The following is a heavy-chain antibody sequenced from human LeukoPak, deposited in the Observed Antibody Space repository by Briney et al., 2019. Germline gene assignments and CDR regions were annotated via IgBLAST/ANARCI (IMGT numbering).Heavy chain of an antibody. V-gene: IGHV4-38-2*02. CDR2: IYYSGST. D-gene: IGHD6-19*01. CDR1: VYSISSGYY. Sequence: SETLSLTCTVSVYSISSGYYWGWIRQPPGKGLEWIGSIYYSGSTCYNPSLKSRVTISVDTSKNQFSLKLSSVTAADTAVYYCARAGGWQWLGNWFDPWGQGTLVTVSS. J-gene: IGHJ5*02. CDR3: ARAGGWQWLGNWFDP.